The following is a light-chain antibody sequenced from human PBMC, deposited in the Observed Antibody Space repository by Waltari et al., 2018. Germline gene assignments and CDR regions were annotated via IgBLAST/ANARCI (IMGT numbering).Light chain of an antibody. J-gene: IGKJ2*01. CDR1: QSVSNN. V-gene: IGKV3-15*01. CDR2: GAS. Sequence: EIVMTQSPATLSLSPGERATLSCRTSQSVSNNLAWYQQNPGQAPRLLIYGASTRATGIPARFSGSGSGTEFTLTISSLQSEDSAVYFCQQYNDWPPYTFGQVTKLEIK. CDR3: QQYNDWPPYT.